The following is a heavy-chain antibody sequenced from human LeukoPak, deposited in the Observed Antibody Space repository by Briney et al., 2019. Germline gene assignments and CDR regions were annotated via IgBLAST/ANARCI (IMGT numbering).Heavy chain of an antibody. V-gene: IGHV3-48*01. CDR2: ISSSSSTI. CDR3: ARVGSGYYFDY. J-gene: IGHJ4*02. Sequence: GGSLRLSCAASGFTFSSYSMNWVRQAPGKGLEWVSYISSSSSTIYYADSVKGRFTISRDNAKNSLYLQMNSLRAEDTAVYYCARVGSGYYFDYWGQGTLVTVSS. CDR1: GFTFSSYS.